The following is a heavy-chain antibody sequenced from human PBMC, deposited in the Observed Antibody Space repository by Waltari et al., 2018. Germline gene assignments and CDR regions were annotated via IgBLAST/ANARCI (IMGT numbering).Heavy chain of an antibody. CDR1: GFIFGNCN. Sequence: QFQLVESGGGVVQPGRSLRLSCAASGFIFGNCNMHWVRQTPGQGRKWVAAIAHEGSNKDYADSVKSRFTVSRDNSNNTLYLQINSLRADDTGIYFCVKYSGFDYFFDYWGQGTLVTVSS. CDR2: IAHEGSNK. V-gene: IGHV3-30*18. CDR3: VKYSGFDYFFDY. J-gene: IGHJ4*02. D-gene: IGHD5-12*01.